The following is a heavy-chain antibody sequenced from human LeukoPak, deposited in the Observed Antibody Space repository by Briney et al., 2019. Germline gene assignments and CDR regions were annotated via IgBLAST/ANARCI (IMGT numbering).Heavy chain of an antibody. CDR2: ISSSSSTI. Sequence: PGGSLRLSCAASGFTFSSYSMNWVRQAPGKGLEWVSYISSSSSTIHYADSVKGRFTISRDNAKNSLYLQMNSLRAEDTAVYYCARDRLYSSGWESFDYWGQGTLVTVSS. CDR3: ARDRLYSSGWESFDY. CDR1: GFTFSSYS. V-gene: IGHV3-48*01. D-gene: IGHD6-19*01. J-gene: IGHJ4*02.